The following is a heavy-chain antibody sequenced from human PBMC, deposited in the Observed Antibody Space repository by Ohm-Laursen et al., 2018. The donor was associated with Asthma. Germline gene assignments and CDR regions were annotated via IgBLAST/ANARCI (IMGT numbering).Heavy chain of an antibody. D-gene: IGHD2-15*01. J-gene: IGHJ4*02. Sequence: SLRLSCAASGFTVSSNYMSWVRQAPGKGLEWVSVIYTGGDTFYADSVKGRFTISRDNSKNTLYLQMNSLRAEDTAVYYCAKDSSEVVAADEYWGQGTLVTVSS. CDR1: GFTVSSNY. V-gene: IGHV3-53*01. CDR3: AKDSSEVVAADEY. CDR2: IYTGGDT.